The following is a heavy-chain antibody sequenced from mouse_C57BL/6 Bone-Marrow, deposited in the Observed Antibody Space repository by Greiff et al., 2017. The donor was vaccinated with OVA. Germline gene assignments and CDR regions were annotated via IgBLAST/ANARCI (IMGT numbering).Heavy chain of an antibody. Sequence: VLLQQPGAELVKPGASVKLSCKASGYTFTSYWMHWVKQRPGQGLEWIGMIHPNSGSTNYNEKFKSKATLTVDKSSSTAYMQLSSLTSEDSAVYYCARGTTVVPLYFDYWGQGTTLTVSS. V-gene: IGHV1-64*01. CDR2: IHPNSGST. CDR1: GYTFTSYW. D-gene: IGHD1-1*01. J-gene: IGHJ2*01. CDR3: ARGTTVVPLYFDY.